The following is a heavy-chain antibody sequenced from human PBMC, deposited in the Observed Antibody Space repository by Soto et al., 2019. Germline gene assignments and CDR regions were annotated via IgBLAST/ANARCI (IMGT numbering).Heavy chain of an antibody. V-gene: IGHV4-59*01. CDR3: ASDRSSGWDQGYGMDV. J-gene: IGHJ6*02. CDR1: GGSISTYY. CDR2: TYYSGST. Sequence: PSETLSLTCTVSGGSISTYYWSWMRHPPGKGLEWIGYTYYSGSTSYNPSLKSRVTISVDTSKNQFSLKLRSVTAADTAVYYCASDRSSGWDQGYGMDVWGQGTTVTVSS. D-gene: IGHD6-19*01.